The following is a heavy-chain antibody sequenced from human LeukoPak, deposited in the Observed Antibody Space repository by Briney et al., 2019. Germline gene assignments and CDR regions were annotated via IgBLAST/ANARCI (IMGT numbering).Heavy chain of an antibody. J-gene: IGHJ3*02. CDR1: GFTFSSYG. CDR3: AKALSGGEQRDAFDI. Sequence: GGSLRLSCAASGFTFSSYGMHWVRQAPGKGLEWVAFIRYDGSNKYYADSVKGRFTVPRDNSKTTLYLQMNSLRAEDTAVYYCAKALSGGEQRDAFDIWGQGTMVTVSS. V-gene: IGHV3-30*02. CDR2: IRYDGSNK. D-gene: IGHD3-10*01.